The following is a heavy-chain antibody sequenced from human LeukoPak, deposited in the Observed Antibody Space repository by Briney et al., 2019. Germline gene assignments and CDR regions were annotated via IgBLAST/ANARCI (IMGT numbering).Heavy chain of an antibody. CDR3: ARLGSGVTKHAFDI. Sequence: SEPLSLTCTVSGGSISSYYWSWIRQPPGKGLEWIGHIYYSGSTNYNPSLKSRVNISVDTSKNQFSLKLSSVTAADTAVYYCARLGSGVTKHAFDIWGQGTMVTVSS. D-gene: IGHD4-17*01. CDR1: GGSISSYY. CDR2: IYYSGST. J-gene: IGHJ3*02. V-gene: IGHV4-59*08.